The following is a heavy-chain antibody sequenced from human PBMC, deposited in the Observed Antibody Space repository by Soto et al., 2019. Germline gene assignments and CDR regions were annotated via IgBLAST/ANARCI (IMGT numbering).Heavy chain of an antibody. J-gene: IGHJ4*02. D-gene: IGHD4-17*01. CDR3: ARLGLTTVTTPVRH. Sequence: SETLSLTCTVSGGSISSYYWSWIRQPPGKGLEWIGYIYYSGSTNYNPSLKSRVTISVDTSKNQFSLKLSSVTAADTAVYYCARLGLTTVTTPVRHWGQGTLVTVSS. CDR1: GGSISSYY. V-gene: IGHV4-59*08. CDR2: IYYSGST.